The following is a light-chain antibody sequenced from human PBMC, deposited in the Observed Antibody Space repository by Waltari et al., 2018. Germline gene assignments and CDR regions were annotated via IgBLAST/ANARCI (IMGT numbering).Light chain of an antibody. CDR3: QQYYSTPRT. CDR2: WAS. Sequence: DIMMTQSPDSLAASLGERATITFKSTQSVLFSSNNKNYLAWYQQKPGQPPKLLIYWASTRESGVPDRFSGSGSGTDFTLTISSLQAEDVAVYYCQQYYSTPRTFGQGTKVEIK. J-gene: IGKJ1*01. V-gene: IGKV4-1*01. CDR1: QSVLFSSNNKNY.